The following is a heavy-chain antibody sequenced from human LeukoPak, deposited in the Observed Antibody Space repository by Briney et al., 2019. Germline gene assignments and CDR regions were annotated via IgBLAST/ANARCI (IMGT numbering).Heavy chain of an antibody. D-gene: IGHD3-9*01. CDR2: ISSSGSTI. CDR3: ASNTKIHYDILTGYYTPPYYYYGMDV. CDR1: GFTFSSYE. Sequence: PGGSLRLSCAASGFTFSSYEMNWVRQAPGKGLEWVSYISSSGSTIYYADSVKGRFTISRDNAKNSLYLQMNSLRAEDTAVYYCASNTKIHYDILTGYYTPPYYYYGMDVWGQGTTVTVSS. J-gene: IGHJ6*02. V-gene: IGHV3-48*03.